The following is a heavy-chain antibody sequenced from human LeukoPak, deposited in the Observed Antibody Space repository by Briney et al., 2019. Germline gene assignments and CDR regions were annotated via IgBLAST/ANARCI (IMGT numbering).Heavy chain of an antibody. D-gene: IGHD4-17*01. V-gene: IGHV3-21*01. CDR1: GFTFSSHS. J-gene: IGHJ4*02. Sequence: GGSLRLSCAASGFTFSSHSMNWVRQAPGKGLEWVSSISSSSSYIYYADSVKGRFTISRDNAKNSLYLQMNSLRAEDTAVYYCASDTVTSFYWGQGTLVTVSS. CDR3: ASDTVTSFY. CDR2: ISSSSSYI.